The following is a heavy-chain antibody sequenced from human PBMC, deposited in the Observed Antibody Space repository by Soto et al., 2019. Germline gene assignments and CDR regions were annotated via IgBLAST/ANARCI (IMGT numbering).Heavy chain of an antibody. V-gene: IGHV3-23*01. D-gene: IGHD6-13*01. Sequence: GGSLRLSCAASGFTFSSYAMSWVRQAPGKGLEWVSAISGSGGSTYYADSVKGRFTISRDNSKNTLYLQMNSLRAEDTAVYYCAAGQLVRKRSHYFDYWGQGTLVTVSS. CDR1: GFTFSSYA. J-gene: IGHJ4*02. CDR3: AAGQLVRKRSHYFDY. CDR2: ISGSGGST.